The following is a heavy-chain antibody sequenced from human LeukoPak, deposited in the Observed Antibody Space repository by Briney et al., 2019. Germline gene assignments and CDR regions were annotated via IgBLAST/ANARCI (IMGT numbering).Heavy chain of an antibody. D-gene: IGHD4-11*01. J-gene: IGHJ5*02. CDR2: ISSGSSYI. V-gene: IGHV3-21*01. CDR3: ARLRSKYWFDP. CDR1: GFTFSSYS. Sequence: GGSLRLSCAASGFTFSSYSMNWVRQPPGRGLEWVSSISSGSSYIYSADSMKGRFTMSRDNAKNSLYLQMNSLRADDTAVYYCARLRSKYWFDPWGQGTLVTVSS.